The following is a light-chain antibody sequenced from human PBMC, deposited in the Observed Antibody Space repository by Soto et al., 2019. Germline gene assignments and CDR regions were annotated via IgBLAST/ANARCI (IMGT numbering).Light chain of an antibody. CDR3: QQYVSSPFT. V-gene: IGKV3-20*01. Sequence: EIVLTQSPGTLSLSPGERATLSCRARQSVSSSYLAWYQQKPGQAPRLLIDGASSRATGIPDRFSGSGSGTDFTLTISRLEPEDFAVYYCQQYVSSPFTFGVGTKVEIK. CDR1: QSVSSSY. CDR2: GAS. J-gene: IGKJ4*01.